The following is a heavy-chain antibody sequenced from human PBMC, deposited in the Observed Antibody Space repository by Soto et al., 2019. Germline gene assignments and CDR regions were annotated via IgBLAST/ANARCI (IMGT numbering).Heavy chain of an antibody. CDR3: ARGTTTSAFSAMDV. J-gene: IGHJ6*02. CDR2: ISYDGDNK. CDR1: GFTFSYHA. Sequence: QVQLVESGGGVVQPGRSLRLSCAASGFTFSYHALNWVRQAPGKGLEWVAVISYDGDNKYLAESVEGRFTISKDNSTNTGSLQMNNLRAEDPAMYSCARGTTTSAFSAMDVWGQGTTVTVSS. D-gene: IGHD1-1*01. V-gene: IGHV3-30-3*01.